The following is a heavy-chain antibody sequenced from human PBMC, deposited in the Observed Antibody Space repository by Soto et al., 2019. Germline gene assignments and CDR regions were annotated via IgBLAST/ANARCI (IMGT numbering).Heavy chain of an antibody. J-gene: IGHJ5*02. Sequence: QVQLVQSGAEVKKPGASVRVSCKASGYTFTSYGISWVRQAPGQGLEWMGWISGYNGNTNYAQKLQGRVTMTKDTSTSTSNMELRSLRSDDTAVYYCARGYCSGGSCYTGWFDPWGQGNLVTVSS. D-gene: IGHD2-15*01. CDR2: ISGYNGNT. CDR3: ARGYCSGGSCYTGWFDP. CDR1: GYTFTSYG. V-gene: IGHV1-18*01.